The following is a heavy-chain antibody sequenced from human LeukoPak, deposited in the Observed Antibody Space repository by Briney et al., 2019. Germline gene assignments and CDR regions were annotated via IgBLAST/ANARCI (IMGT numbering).Heavy chain of an antibody. CDR3: ARGARYCTSTSCSSLRAVDI. CDR2: ISISDNTI. CDR1: GFAFSAYE. D-gene: IGHD2-2*01. Sequence: PGGSLRLSCEASGFAFSAYEMNWVRQAPGKGLEWVSYISISDNTIYYADSVKGRFTISRDNAKNSLFLQMNSLRAEDTALYYCARGARYCTSTSCSSLRAVDIWGQGTMVTVSS. J-gene: IGHJ3*02. V-gene: IGHV3-48*03.